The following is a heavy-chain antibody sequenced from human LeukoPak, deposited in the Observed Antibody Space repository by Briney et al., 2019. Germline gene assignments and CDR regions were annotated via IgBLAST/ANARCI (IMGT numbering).Heavy chain of an antibody. CDR1: GYTFTGYY. D-gene: IGHD2-2*01. CDR3: ARLYCSSTSCYLNWFDP. V-gene: IGHV1-2*02. CDR2: INPNSGGT. Sequence: ASVKVSCKASGYTFTGYYMHWVRQAPGQGLEWMGWINPNSGGTNYAQKFQGRVTMTRDTSISTAYMELSRLRSDDTAVYYCARLYCSSTSCYLNWFDPWGQGTLVTVSS. J-gene: IGHJ5*02.